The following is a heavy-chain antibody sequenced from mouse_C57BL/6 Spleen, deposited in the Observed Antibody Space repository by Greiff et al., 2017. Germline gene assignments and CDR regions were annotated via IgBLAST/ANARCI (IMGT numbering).Heavy chain of an antibody. CDR3: ARLGDGYYVHWYFDV. V-gene: IGHV1-55*01. D-gene: IGHD2-3*01. Sequence: VQLQQPGAELVKPGASVKMSCKASGYTFTSYWITWVKQRPGQGLEWIGDIYPGSGSTNYNEKFKSKATLTVDTSSSTAYMQLSSLTSEDSAVYYCARLGDGYYVHWYFDVWGTGTTVTVSS. J-gene: IGHJ1*03. CDR1: GYTFTSYW. CDR2: IYPGSGST.